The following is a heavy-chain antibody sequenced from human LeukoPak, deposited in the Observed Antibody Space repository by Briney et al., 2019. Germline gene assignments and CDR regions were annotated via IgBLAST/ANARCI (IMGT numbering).Heavy chain of an antibody. J-gene: IGHJ3*02. D-gene: IGHD3-22*01. Sequence: GGSLRLSCAASGFIFSNYYMHWVRQAPGKGLVWVSHINGDGSNVNYADSVKGRFTISRDNAKNSLYLQMNSLRAEDTAVYYCARDRTYYYDSSGYHLDAFDIWGQGTMVTVSS. CDR3: ARDRTYYYDSSGYHLDAFDI. CDR2: INGDGSNV. V-gene: IGHV3-74*01. CDR1: GFIFSNYY.